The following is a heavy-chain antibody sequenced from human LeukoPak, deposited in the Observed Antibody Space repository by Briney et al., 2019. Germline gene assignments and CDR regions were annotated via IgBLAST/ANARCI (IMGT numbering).Heavy chain of an antibody. J-gene: IGHJ4*02. CDR2: ISYDGSNK. V-gene: IGHV3-30-3*01. CDR1: GFTFSSYA. D-gene: IGHD3-22*01. Sequence: GGTLRLSCAASGFTFSSYAMHWVRQAPGKGLEWVAVISYDGSNKYYADSVKGRFTISRDNSKNTLYLQMNSLRAEDTAVYYCARERRSGYYDSSGKFDYWGQGTLVTVSS. CDR3: ARERRSGYYDSSGKFDY.